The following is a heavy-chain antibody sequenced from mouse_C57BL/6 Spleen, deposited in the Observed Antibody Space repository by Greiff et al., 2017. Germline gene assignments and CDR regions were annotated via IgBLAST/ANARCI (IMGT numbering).Heavy chain of an antibody. Sequence: EVKLVESGGDLVKPGGSLKLSCAASGFTFSSYGMSWVRQTPDKRLEWVATISSGGSYTYYPDSVKGRFTISRDNAKNTLYLQMSSLRSEDTAMYYCARGGYRRYWDAMDYWGQGTSVTVSS. J-gene: IGHJ4*01. CDR3: ARGGYRRYWDAMDY. D-gene: IGHD2-14*01. CDR1: GFTFSSYG. V-gene: IGHV5-6*02. CDR2: ISSGGSYT.